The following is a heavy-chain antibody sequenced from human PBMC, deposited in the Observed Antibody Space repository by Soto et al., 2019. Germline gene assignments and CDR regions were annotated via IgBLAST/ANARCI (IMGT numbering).Heavy chain of an antibody. CDR3: AGGVLRYFAYSIKAPYYYYGMDV. CDR1: GGSFSGYY. J-gene: IGHJ6*02. CDR2: INHSGST. V-gene: IGHV4-34*01. Sequence: PSETLSLTCAVYGGSFSGYYWSWIRQPPGKGLDWIGEINHSGSTNYNPSLKSRVTISVDTSKNQFSLKLSPVTAADTAVYYCAGGVLRYFAYSIKAPYYYYGMDVWGQGTTVTVSS. D-gene: IGHD3-9*01.